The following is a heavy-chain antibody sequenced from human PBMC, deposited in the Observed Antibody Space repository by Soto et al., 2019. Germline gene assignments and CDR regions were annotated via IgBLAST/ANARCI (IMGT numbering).Heavy chain of an antibody. CDR1: GYSFTSYW. D-gene: IGHD3-10*01. CDR3: ARQAVPASSNYYYHYGMDV. J-gene: IGHJ6*02. CDR2: IDPSDSYT. Sequence: GESLKISCKGSGYSFTSYWISWVRQMPGKGLEWMGRIDPSDSYTDYSPSFQGHVTISADKSISTAYLQWSSLKASDTAMYYCARQAVPASSNYYYHYGMDVWGQGTTVTVSS. V-gene: IGHV5-10-1*01.